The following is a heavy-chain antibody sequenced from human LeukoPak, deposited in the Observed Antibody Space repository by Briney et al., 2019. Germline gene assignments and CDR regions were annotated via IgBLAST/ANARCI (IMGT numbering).Heavy chain of an antibody. CDR2: IVVGSDNT. CDR1: GFTFTSSA. Sequence: TSVKVSCKASGFTFTSSAVQWVRQARGQRLEWIGWIVVGSDNTNYAQKFQERVTITRDMSTSTAYMELSSLRSEDTAVYYCAARYSGYEIDYWGQGTLVTVSS. CDR3: AARYSGYEIDY. J-gene: IGHJ4*02. D-gene: IGHD5-12*01. V-gene: IGHV1-58*01.